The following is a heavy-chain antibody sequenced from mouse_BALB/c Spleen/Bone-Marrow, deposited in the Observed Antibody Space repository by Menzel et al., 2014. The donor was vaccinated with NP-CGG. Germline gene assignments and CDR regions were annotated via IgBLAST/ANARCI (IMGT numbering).Heavy chain of an antibody. D-gene: IGHD2-2*01. CDR2: IDPDSSTI. V-gene: IGHV4-1*02. Sequence: VQLQQSGGGLVQPGGSLKLSCAASGFDFSRYWMSWVRQAPGKGLEWIGEIDPDSSTINYTPSLKDKFIISRDNAKNTLYLQMSKVRSEDTALYYCALLGYYGYFYVWGAGTTVTVSS. J-gene: IGHJ1*01. CDR3: ALLGYYGYFYV. CDR1: GFDFSRYW.